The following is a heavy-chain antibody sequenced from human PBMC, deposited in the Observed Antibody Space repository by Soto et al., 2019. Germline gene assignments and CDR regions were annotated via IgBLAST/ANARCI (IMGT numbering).Heavy chain of an antibody. V-gene: IGHV3-21*06. CDR2: ISTGGAYR. D-gene: IGHD2-21*01. J-gene: IGHJ4*02. Sequence: EVQLVESGGGLVKAGGSLRLFCTASGFTFRNYNMNWVRQAPGKGLEWVSSISTGGAYRFYADSVKGRLTISRDNSQNSLFLQIDSPRAEDTAVYYCARDIASPGGDYFDPGGQGTLVPVS. CDR3: ARDIASPGGDYFDP. CDR1: GFTFRNYN.